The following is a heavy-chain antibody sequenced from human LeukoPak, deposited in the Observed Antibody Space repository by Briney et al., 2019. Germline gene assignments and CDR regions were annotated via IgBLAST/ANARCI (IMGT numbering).Heavy chain of an antibody. V-gene: IGHV3-11*01. J-gene: IGHJ4*02. Sequence: GGSLRLSCAASGFTFSDYYMSWIRQAPGKGLEWVSYISSSGSTIYYADSVKGRFTISRDNAKNSLYLQMNSLRAEDTAVYYCAREGYYDSSGYYLTDYWGQGTLVTVSS. CDR1: GFTFSDYY. D-gene: IGHD3-22*01. CDR2: ISSSGSTI. CDR3: AREGYYDSSGYYLTDY.